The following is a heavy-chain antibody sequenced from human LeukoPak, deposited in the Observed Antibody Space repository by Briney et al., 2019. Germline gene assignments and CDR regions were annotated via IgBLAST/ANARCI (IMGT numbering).Heavy chain of an antibody. J-gene: IGHJ4*02. CDR1: GFTFSSYG. CDR3: AKDTYYYDSSGLSH. Sequence: GGSLRLSCAASGFTFSSYGMHWVRQAPGKGLEWVAVISYDGSNKYYADSVKGRFTISRDNSKNTLYLQMNSLRAEDTAVYYCAKDTYYYDSSGLSHWGQGTLVTVSS. D-gene: IGHD3-22*01. V-gene: IGHV3-30*18. CDR2: ISYDGSNK.